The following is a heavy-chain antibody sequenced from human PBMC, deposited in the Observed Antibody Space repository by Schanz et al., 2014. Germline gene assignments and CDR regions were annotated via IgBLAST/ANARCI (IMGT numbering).Heavy chain of an antibody. CDR1: GYTLSKLS. V-gene: IGHV1-24*01. CDR3: ATAEDASGSYGLPACGV. Sequence: QVQLVQSGAEVQKAGASVKVSCKVSGYTLSKLSIHWVRQAPGKGLEWMGGLDLEDGEIVYAEQLKGRVTMTEDTSTDTAYMELSSLRSQDTAVYYCATAEDASGSYGLPACGVWGQGTTVIVSS. CDR2: LDLEDGEI. D-gene: IGHD3-10*01. J-gene: IGHJ6*02.